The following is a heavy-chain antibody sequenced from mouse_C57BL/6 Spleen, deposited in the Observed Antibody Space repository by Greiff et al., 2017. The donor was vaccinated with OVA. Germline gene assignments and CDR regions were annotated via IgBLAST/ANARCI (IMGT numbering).Heavy chain of an antibody. V-gene: IGHV14-1*01. CDR3: SPDYYGSGYFDV. Sequence: EVQLQQSGAELVRPGASVKLSCTASGFNIKDYYMHWVKQRPEQGLEWIGRIDPEDGDTEYAPKFQGKATMTADTSSNTAYLQLSSLTSEDTAVYYCSPDYYGSGYFDVWGTGTTVTVSS. CDR2: IDPEDGDT. J-gene: IGHJ1*03. D-gene: IGHD1-1*01. CDR1: GFNIKDYY.